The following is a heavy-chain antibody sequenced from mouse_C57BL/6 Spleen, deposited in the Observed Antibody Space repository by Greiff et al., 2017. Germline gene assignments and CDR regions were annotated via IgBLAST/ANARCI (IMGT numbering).Heavy chain of an antibody. D-gene: IGHD1-1*01. CDR3: ALHYYGSSSVFDY. J-gene: IGHJ2*01. CDR1: GFNIKDYY. CDR2: IDPEDGET. V-gene: IGHV14-2*01. Sequence: VQLQQSGAELVKPGASVKLSCTASGFNIKDYYMHWVKQRTEQGLEWIGRIDPEDGETKSAPKFQGKATITADTSSNTAYLQLSSLTSEDTAVYYCALHYYGSSSVFDYWGQGTTLTVSS.